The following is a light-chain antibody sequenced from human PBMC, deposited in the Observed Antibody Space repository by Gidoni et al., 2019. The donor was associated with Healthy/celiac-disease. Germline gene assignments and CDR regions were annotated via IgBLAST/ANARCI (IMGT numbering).Light chain of an antibody. CDR3: AAWDDSLSGPLYV. V-gene: IGLV1-47*01. Sequence: QSVLTQPPSASGTPGQRVTISCSGSSPNIGSNYVYWYQQLPGTAPKLLIYRNNQRPSGVPDRFSGSKSGTSASLAISGLRSEDEADYYCAAWDDSLSGPLYVFGTGTKVTVL. J-gene: IGLJ1*01. CDR2: RNN. CDR1: SPNIGSNY.